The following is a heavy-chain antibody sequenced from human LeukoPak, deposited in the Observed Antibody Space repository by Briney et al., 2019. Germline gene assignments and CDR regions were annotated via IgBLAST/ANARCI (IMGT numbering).Heavy chain of an antibody. CDR1: GDSTSSSNWF. Sequence: PSETLSLTCTVSGDSTSSSNWFWGWIRLPPGKGPEWIGSIYNSGNSYYNPSLKSRVIISVDTSKTQFSLKLSSVTAADTAVYYCARGLPISGWVNWGQGTLVTVSS. CDR2: IYNSGNS. J-gene: IGHJ4*02. CDR3: ARGLPISGWVN. V-gene: IGHV4-39*07. D-gene: IGHD6-19*01.